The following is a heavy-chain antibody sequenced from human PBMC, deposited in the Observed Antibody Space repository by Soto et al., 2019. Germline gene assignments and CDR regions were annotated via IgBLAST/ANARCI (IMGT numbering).Heavy chain of an antibody. J-gene: IGHJ3*02. V-gene: IGHV1-69*13. CDR1: GGTFSSYA. CDR3: AGGQYSSSWYITDAFDI. CDR2: IIPIFGTA. Sequence: SVKVSCKASGGTFSSYAISWVRQAPGQGLEWMGGIIPIFGTANYAQKFQGRVTITADESTSTAYMELSSLRSEDTAVYYCAGGQYSSSWYITDAFDIWGQGTMVTVSS. D-gene: IGHD6-13*01.